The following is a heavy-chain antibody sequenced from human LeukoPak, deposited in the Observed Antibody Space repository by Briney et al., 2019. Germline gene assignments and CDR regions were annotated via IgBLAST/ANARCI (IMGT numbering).Heavy chain of an antibody. V-gene: IGHV1-8*01. CDR1: GYTFTSYD. CDR2: MHPNSGNT. CDR3: AVYDSSGYYYSNDAFDI. Sequence: GASVKVSCKASGYTFTSYDINWVRQATGQGLEWMGWMHPNSGNTGYAQKFQGRVTMTRNTSISTAYMELSSLRSEDTAVYYCAVYDSSGYYYSNDAFDIWGQGTMVTVSS. J-gene: IGHJ3*02. D-gene: IGHD3-22*01.